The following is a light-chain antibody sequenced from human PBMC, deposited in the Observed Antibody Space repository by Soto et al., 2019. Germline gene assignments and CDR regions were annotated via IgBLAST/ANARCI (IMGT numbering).Light chain of an antibody. V-gene: IGKV3-20*01. CDR3: QQYGGSPRT. CDR2: GAS. CDR1: QSITSTY. Sequence: EIVLTQSAGTLSLSPGERATLSCRASQSITSTYLAWYQQKPGQAPRPLIYGASSRATGIPDRFSGSGSGTDFTLTISRLEPEDFALYYCQQYGGSPRTFGQGTKVDIK. J-gene: IGKJ1*01.